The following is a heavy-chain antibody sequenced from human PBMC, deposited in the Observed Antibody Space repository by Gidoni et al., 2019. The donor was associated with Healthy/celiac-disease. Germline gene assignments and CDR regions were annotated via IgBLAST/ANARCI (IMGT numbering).Heavy chain of an antibody. Sequence: QVQLVESGGGVVQPGRSLRLSCAASGFTFSSYGMHWVRQAPGKGLEWVAVISYDGSNKYYADSVKGRFTISRDNSKNTLYLQMNSLRAEDTAVYYCAKDDTADDYWGQGTLVTVSS. J-gene: IGHJ4*02. CDR3: AKDDTADDY. V-gene: IGHV3-30*18. CDR2: ISYDGSNK. CDR1: GFTFSSYG.